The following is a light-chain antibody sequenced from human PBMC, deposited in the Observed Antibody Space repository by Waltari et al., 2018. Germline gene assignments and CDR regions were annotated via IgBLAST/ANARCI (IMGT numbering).Light chain of an antibody. V-gene: IGKV3-11*01. J-gene: IGKJ4*01. Sequence: DIVLTQSPAILSLSPGERASLSCRASQSVTNYLAWYQQKPGQAPRLLIYDTSNRATGIPARFSGSGFATDSTLTISSLEPDDFAVYYCQQRRNWPLTFGGGTKVEIK. CDR2: DTS. CDR1: QSVTNY. CDR3: QQRRNWPLT.